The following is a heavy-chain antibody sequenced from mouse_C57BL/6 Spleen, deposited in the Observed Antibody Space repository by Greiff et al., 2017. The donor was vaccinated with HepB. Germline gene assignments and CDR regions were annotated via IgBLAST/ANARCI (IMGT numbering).Heavy chain of an antibody. J-gene: IGHJ4*01. Sequence: EVKLMESGGGLVKPGGSLKLSCAASGFTFSDYGMHWVRQAPEKGLEWVAYISSGSSTIYYADTVKGRFTISRDNAKNTLFLQMTSLRSEDTAMYYCARDHIYDYDSYYAMDYWGQGTSVTVSS. D-gene: IGHD2-4*01. CDR2: ISSGSSTI. V-gene: IGHV5-17*01. CDR1: GFTFSDYG. CDR3: ARDHIYDYDSYYAMDY.